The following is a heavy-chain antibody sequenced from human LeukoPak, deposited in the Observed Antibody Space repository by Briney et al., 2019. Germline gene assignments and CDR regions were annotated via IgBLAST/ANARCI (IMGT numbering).Heavy chain of an antibody. V-gene: IGHV3-11*04. CDR3: ARLVTMIVVVTYMDV. J-gene: IGHJ6*03. CDR1: GFTFSDYY. Sequence: GGSLRLSCAASGFTFSDYYMSWIRQAPGKGLEWVSYIDSSGSTIYYADSVKGRFTISRDNAKNSLYLQMNSLRAEDTAVYYCARLVTMIVVVTYMDVWGKGTTVTISS. D-gene: IGHD3-22*01. CDR2: IDSSGSTI.